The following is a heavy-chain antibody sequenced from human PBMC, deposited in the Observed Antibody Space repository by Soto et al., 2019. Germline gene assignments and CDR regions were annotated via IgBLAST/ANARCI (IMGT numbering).Heavy chain of an antibody. CDR2: ITPFNGNT. Sequence: SXKVSCKGSGNTXMYVYLNLVRQAPGQAPEWMGWITPFNGNTKYAKKFQDRVTFTGDTSMNTAYMELSSLRSDDTAMFYCASGRYDASGYFDYWGQGTLGTVSS. V-gene: IGHV1-45*02. D-gene: IGHD3-22*01. J-gene: IGHJ4*02. CDR1: GNTXMYVY. CDR3: ASGRYDASGYFDY.